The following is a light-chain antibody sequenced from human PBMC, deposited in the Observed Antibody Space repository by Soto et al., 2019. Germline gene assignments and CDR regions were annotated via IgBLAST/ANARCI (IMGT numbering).Light chain of an antibody. Sequence: EIVMTQSPATLSVSPGERATLSCRASQSVSSNLAWYQQKPGQAPRLLIYGASTRATGIPARFSGSGSVTEFTLTISSLQSEDFALYYCQQYNNWPRTFGQGTKVEIK. J-gene: IGKJ1*01. CDR1: QSVSSN. CDR2: GAS. V-gene: IGKV3-15*01. CDR3: QQYNNWPRT.